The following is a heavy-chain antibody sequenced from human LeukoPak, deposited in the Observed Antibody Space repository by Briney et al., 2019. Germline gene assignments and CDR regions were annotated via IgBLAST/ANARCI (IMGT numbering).Heavy chain of an antibody. D-gene: IGHD3-16*01. J-gene: IGHJ3*02. V-gene: IGHV4-39*01. Sequence: SETLSLTCTVSGGSISSSSYYWGWIRQPRGKGLEWIGSIYYSGSTYYNPSLKSRVTISVDTSKNQFSLKLSSVTAADTAVYYCARTLTRSRAFDIWGQGTMVTVSS. CDR3: ARTLTRSRAFDI. CDR2: IYYSGST. CDR1: GGSISSSSYY.